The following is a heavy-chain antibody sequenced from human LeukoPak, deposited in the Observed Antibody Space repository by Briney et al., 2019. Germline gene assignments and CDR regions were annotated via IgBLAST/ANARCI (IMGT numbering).Heavy chain of an antibody. CDR1: GFTFSNYR. CDR2: ISSSSSYI. CDR3: ASDYYGSGSYYATKDY. D-gene: IGHD3-10*01. J-gene: IGHJ4*02. V-gene: IGHV3-21*01. Sequence: GGSLRLSCAASGFTFSNYRMNWVRQAPGKGLEWVSSISSSSSYIYYADSVKGRFTISRDNAKNSLYLQMNSLRAEDTAVYYCASDYYGSGSYYATKDYWGQGTLVTVSS.